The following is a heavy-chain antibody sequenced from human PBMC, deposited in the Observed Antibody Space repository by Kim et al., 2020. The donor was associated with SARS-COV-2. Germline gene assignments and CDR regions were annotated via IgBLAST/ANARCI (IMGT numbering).Heavy chain of an antibody. CDR1: GFSFSSYT. D-gene: IGHD6-13*01. V-gene: IGHV3-48*02. CDR2: IARTSSTI. Sequence: GGSLRLSCVASGFSFSSYTMSWVRQAPGKGLEWVSWIARTSSTIYYADSVKGRFAISRDNGKNSLYMQMDSLRDGDTGVYYCATGGPMTAAGTSFEGWGQGTLVTVSS. CDR3: ATGGPMTAAGTSFEG. J-gene: IGHJ4*02.